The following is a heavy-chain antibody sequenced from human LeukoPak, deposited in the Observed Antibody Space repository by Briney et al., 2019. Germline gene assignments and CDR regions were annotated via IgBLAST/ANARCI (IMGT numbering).Heavy chain of an antibody. CDR1: GFTFSSYS. CDR2: ISSSSSYI. V-gene: IGHV3-21*01. J-gene: IGHJ4*02. Sequence: PGGSLRLSCAASGFTFSSYSMNWVRQAPGKGLEWVSSISSSSSYICYADSVKGRFTISRDNAKNSLYLQMNSLRAEDTAVYYCARVEDYGDYRLYFDDWGQGTLVTVSS. CDR3: ARVEDYGDYRLYFDD. D-gene: IGHD4-17*01.